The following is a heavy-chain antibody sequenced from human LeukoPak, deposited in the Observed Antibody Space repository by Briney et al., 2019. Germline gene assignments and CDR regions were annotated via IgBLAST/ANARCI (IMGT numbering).Heavy chain of an antibody. CDR3: AKDKYIAVAGTFDY. D-gene: IGHD6-19*01. Sequence: GGSLRLSCAASGFTFDDYAMHWVRQAPGKGLEWVSGISWNSGSIGYADSVKGRFTTSRDNAKNSLYLQMNSLRAEDTALYYCAKDKYIAVAGTFDYWGQGTLVTVSS. V-gene: IGHV3-9*01. CDR2: ISWNSGSI. CDR1: GFTFDDYA. J-gene: IGHJ4*02.